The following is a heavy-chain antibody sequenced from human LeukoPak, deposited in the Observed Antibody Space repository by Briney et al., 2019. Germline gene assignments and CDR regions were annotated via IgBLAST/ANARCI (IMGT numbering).Heavy chain of an antibody. CDR2: IYYSGTT. CDR1: GSSVNSADYY. J-gene: IGHJ4*02. Sequence: SETLSLTCTVSGSSVNSADYYWSWIRQSPGKGLEWIGFIYYSGTTNYNPSLKSRVTISLDTSKNQFSLRLTSVTAADTAVYYCARGAGSGYYSYDYWGQGTLVTVSS. V-gene: IGHV4-61*08. D-gene: IGHD3-22*01. CDR3: ARGAGSGYYSYDY.